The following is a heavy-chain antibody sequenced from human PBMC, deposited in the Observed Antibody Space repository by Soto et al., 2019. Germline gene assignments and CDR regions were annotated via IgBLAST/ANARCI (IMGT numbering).Heavy chain of an antibody. Sequence: QITLKESGPPLVKPTQTLTLTCNFSGFSLSTSGVGVGWIRQPPGKALEWLALIYWDDDKRYSPSLKSRLTITKDTSKHQVVLTMTNMDPADTATYYCVHIRYGSGLFDYWGQGTLVTVSS. CDR3: VHIRYGSGLFDY. D-gene: IGHD3-10*01. J-gene: IGHJ4*02. CDR1: GFSLSTSGVG. CDR2: IYWDDDK. V-gene: IGHV2-5*02.